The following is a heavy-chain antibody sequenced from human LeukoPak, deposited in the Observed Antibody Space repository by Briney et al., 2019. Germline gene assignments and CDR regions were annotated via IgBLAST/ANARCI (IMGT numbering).Heavy chain of an antibody. Sequence: GGSLRLSCEGSGFTFRSHWMSWVRQAPGKGLEWVAYIDSSSNTIFYADSVKARFTIFRDNAKNSLYLQMNNLRDEDTAVYYCARVGTTFKDYWGQGTLVTVSS. CDR2: IDSSSNTI. J-gene: IGHJ4*02. CDR1: GFTFRSHW. CDR3: ARVGTTFKDY. V-gene: IGHV3-48*02. D-gene: IGHD2/OR15-2a*01.